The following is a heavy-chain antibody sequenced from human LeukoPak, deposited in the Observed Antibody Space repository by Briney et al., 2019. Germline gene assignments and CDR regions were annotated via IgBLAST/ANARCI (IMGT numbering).Heavy chain of an antibody. CDR2: INAGNGNT. V-gene: IGHV1-3*01. J-gene: IGHJ4*02. CDR1: GYTLTSYA. CDR3: ASGGVSSSGYYYGSYFDY. D-gene: IGHD3-22*01. Sequence: ASVKVSCKASGYTLTSYAMHWVRQAPGQRLEWMGWINAGNGNTKYSQKFQGRVTITRDTSASTAYMELSGLRSEDTAVYYCASGGVSSSGYYYGSYFDYWGQGTLVTVSS.